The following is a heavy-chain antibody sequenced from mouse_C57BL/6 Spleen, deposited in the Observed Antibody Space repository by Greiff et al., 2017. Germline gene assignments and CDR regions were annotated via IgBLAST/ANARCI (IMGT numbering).Heavy chain of an antibody. CDR1: GFSLTSYG. V-gene: IGHV2-5*01. CDR3: AKRGHEGYAMDY. Sequence: QVQLKQSGPGLVQPSQSLSITCTVSGFSLTSYGVHWVRQSPGKGLEWLGVIWRGGSTDYNAAFMSRLSITKDNSKSQVFFKMNSLQTDDTAIYYGAKRGHEGYAMDYWGQGTSVTVSS. J-gene: IGHJ4*01. CDR2: IWRGGST.